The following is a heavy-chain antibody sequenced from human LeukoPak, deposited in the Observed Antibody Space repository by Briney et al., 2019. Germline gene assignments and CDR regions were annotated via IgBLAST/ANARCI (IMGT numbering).Heavy chain of an antibody. CDR1: AYTFTAYY. V-gene: IGHV1-2*02. J-gene: IGHJ4*02. D-gene: IGHD1-7*01. CDR3: ARAKFFAGETIAPVGHALDY. CDR2: INPNSGAT. Sequence: GASVKVSCKASAYTFTAYYMHWVRQAPGQGLEWMGWINPNSGATNSARKFQGRVTMARDTSINTAYMELSRLRSDDTAVYYCARAKFFAGETIAPVGHALDYWGQGTLVTVSS.